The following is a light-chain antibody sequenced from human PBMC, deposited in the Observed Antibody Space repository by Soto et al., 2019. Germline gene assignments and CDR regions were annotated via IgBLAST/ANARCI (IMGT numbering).Light chain of an antibody. V-gene: IGKV1-5*01. CDR3: RQYGSMGA. CDR2: GAS. J-gene: IGKJ1*01. Sequence: DVQMTQSHSTLSASVGDKVTISFRASQSISNRLAWYQQKPGKAPKVLIYGASNRESGVPSRFSGSGSGTEFILTISSLQPEDFAAYYCRQYGSMGAFGQGTKVDIK. CDR1: QSISNR.